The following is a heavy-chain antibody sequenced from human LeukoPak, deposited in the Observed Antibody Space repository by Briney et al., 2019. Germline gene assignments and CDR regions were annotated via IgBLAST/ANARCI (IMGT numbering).Heavy chain of an antibody. CDR2: IYYSGST. J-gene: IGHJ4*02. Sequence: SQTLSLTRTVSGGSISSGGYYWSWIRQHPGKGLEWIGYIYYSGSTYYNPSLKSRVTISVDTSKNQFSLKLSSVTAADTAVYYCARSGGYGDYALGNPTPFDYWGQGTLVTVSS. V-gene: IGHV4-31*03. CDR1: GGSISSGGYY. CDR3: ARSGGYGDYALGNPTPFDY. D-gene: IGHD4-17*01.